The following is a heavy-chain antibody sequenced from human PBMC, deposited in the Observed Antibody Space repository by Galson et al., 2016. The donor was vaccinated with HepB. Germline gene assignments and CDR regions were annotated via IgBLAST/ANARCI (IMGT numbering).Heavy chain of an antibody. CDR1: GFTFSNAW. CDR2: IRRNTDVGTT. J-gene: IGHJ4*02. Sequence: SLRLSCAASGFTFSNAWLTWVRQAPGKGLEWVGRIRRNTDVGTTDYAAPVKSRFTISRDDSKNMLYLEMNNLKTEDTAVYYCTTECWFRLDYWGQGALVTVSS. V-gene: IGHV3-15*01. D-gene: IGHD3-10*01. CDR3: TTECWFRLDY.